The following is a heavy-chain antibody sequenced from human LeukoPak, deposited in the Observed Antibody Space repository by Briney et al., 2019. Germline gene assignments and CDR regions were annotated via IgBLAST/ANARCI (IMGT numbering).Heavy chain of an antibody. CDR2: IYSGGST. D-gene: IGHD3-22*01. CDR1: GFTVSSNY. V-gene: IGHV3-53*05. CDR3: AKVDDSSTIDY. Sequence: GGSLRLSCAASGFTVSSNYMSWVRQAPGKGLEWVSVIYSGGSTYYADSVKGRFTISRDNSKNTLYLQMNSLRAEDTAVYYCAKVDDSSTIDYWGQGTLVTVSS. J-gene: IGHJ4*02.